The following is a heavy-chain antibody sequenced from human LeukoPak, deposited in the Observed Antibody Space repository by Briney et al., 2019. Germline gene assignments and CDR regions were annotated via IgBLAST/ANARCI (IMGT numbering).Heavy chain of an antibody. CDR1: GFTFSSYW. CDR3: ARVRLRYFDWSVRYYFDY. CDR2: IKQDGGEK. D-gene: IGHD3-9*01. V-gene: IGHV3-7*03. J-gene: IGHJ4*02. Sequence: GGSLRLSCAASGFTFSSYWMSWVRQAPGKGLEWVANIKQDGGEKYYVDSVKGRFTISRDNAKNSLYLQMNSLRAEDTAVYYCARVRLRYFDWSVRYYFDYWGQGTLVTVSS.